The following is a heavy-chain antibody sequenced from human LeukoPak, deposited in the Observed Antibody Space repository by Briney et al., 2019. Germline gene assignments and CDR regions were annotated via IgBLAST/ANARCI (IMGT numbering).Heavy chain of an antibody. V-gene: IGHV3-11*04. J-gene: IGHJ3*02. CDR2: ISPNSDNI. Sequence: GGSLRLSCAATGFSFRDRYMSWIRQAPGKGMEWVAYISPNSDNIHYADSVKGRFTISRDNAKNSLFLQVNSLRAEDTAVYYCASPDSSGYGPRDAFDIWGQGTMVTVSS. CDR3: ASPDSSGYGPRDAFDI. CDR1: GFSFRDRY. D-gene: IGHD3-22*01.